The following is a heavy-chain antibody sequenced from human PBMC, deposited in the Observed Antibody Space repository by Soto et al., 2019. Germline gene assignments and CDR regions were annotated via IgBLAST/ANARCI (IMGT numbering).Heavy chain of an antibody. J-gene: IGHJ6*02. CDR2: LSGSGGST. D-gene: IGHD6-19*01. CDR1: GFTFSSYA. V-gene: IGHV3-23*01. Sequence: EVQLLQSGGGLEQPGGSLRLSCAASGFTFSSYAMSWVRQAPGKGLEWVSSLSGSGGSTNYADSVKGRFTISRDNSKNTLYLQMNSLRAEDTAVYYCAKCIAVAGTPCYFYGIDVWGQGTTVTVSS. CDR3: AKCIAVAGTPCYFYGIDV.